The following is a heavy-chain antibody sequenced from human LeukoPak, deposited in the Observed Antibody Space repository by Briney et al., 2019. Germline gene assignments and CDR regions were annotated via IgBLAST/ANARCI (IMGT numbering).Heavy chain of an antibody. CDR3: ARDFTGIAVAGQAISRYMDV. CDR1: GGSFSGYY. V-gene: IGHV4-34*01. J-gene: IGHJ6*03. CDR2: INHSGST. Sequence: SETLSLTCAVYGGSFSGYYWSWIRQPPGKGLEWIGEINHSGSTNYNPSLKSRVTISVDTSKNQFSLKLSSVTAADTAVYYCARDFTGIAVAGQAISRYMDVWGKGTTVTISS. D-gene: IGHD6-19*01.